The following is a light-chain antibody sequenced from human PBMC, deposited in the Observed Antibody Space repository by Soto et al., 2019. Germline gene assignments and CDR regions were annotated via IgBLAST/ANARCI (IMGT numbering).Light chain of an antibody. Sequence: QSALPQPASVSGSPGQSITISCTGTSSDVGTYNRVSWYQQHPGQAPRLMIYDVSNRPSGVSNRFSGSKSSNTASLTISGLQAEDEANYYCSSQADRSTLIFGGGTKLTVL. CDR3: SSQADRSTLI. CDR1: SSDVGTYNR. J-gene: IGLJ2*01. V-gene: IGLV2-14*03. CDR2: DVS.